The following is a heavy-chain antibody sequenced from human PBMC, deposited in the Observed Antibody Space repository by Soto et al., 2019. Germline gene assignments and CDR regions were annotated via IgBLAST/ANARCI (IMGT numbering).Heavy chain of an antibody. CDR1: GGSISSGGYY. Sequence: SETLSLTCTVSGGSISSGGYYWSWIRQHPGKGLEWIGYIYYSGSTYYNPSLKSRVTISVDTSKNQFSLKLSSVTAADTAVYYCARLGQLVNNVDYWGQGTLVTVSA. J-gene: IGHJ4*02. CDR2: IYYSGST. D-gene: IGHD6-13*01. V-gene: IGHV4-31*03. CDR3: ARLGQLVNNVDY.